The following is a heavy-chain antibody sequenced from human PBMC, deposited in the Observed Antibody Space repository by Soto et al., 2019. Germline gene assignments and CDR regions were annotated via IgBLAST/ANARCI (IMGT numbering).Heavy chain of an antibody. D-gene: IGHD6-13*01. CDR2: ILFDGSYK. CDR3: ARDPAYSSSWYNSYGEAFDI. V-gene: IGHV3-33*01. CDR1: GYTFSSYG. J-gene: IGHJ3*02. Sequence: GGSLGLSCAASGYTFSSYGMHWVRQAPRKGQEWFVVILFDGSYKYYAVSVKGRFTISRDNSKNTLYLQMNSLRAEDTAVYYCARDPAYSSSWYNSYGEAFDIWGQGTMVTVSS.